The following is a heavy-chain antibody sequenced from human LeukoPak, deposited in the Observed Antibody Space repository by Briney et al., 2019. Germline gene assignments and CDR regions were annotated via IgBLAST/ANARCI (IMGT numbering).Heavy chain of an antibody. Sequence: PGGSLRLSCAASGFTFDDYAMHWVRQAPGKGLEWVSGITWNSDNIEYADSVKGRFTISRDNAKNSLYLQMNSLRAEDTALYYCARVQLVDYYYYSYMDVWGKGTTVTVSS. CDR1: GFTFDDYA. J-gene: IGHJ6*03. V-gene: IGHV3-9*01. CDR3: ARVQLVDYYYYSYMDV. D-gene: IGHD6-6*01. CDR2: ITWNSDNI.